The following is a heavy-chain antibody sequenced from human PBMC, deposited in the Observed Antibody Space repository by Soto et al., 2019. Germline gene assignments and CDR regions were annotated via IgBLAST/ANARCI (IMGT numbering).Heavy chain of an antibody. CDR2: ISAYNGNT. CDR1: GYTFTSYG. D-gene: IGHD3-22*01. J-gene: IGHJ4*02. CDR3: AKDLVVVVITENFDY. V-gene: IGHV1-18*01. Sequence: GASVKVSCKASGYTFTSYGISWVRQAPGQGLEWMGWISAYNGNTNYAQKLQGRVTMTTDTSTSTAYMELRSLRAEDTAVYYCAKDLVVVVITENFDYWGQGTLVTVSS.